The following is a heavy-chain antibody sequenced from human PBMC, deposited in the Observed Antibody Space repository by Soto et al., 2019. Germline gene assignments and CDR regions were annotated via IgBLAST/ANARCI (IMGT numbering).Heavy chain of an antibody. Sequence: PWGSLRLSCAASGITFINAWINFFRHSPGKGLEYIGRIRSKTDGGTTEYAAPVEGRFTISRDDSKNTLYLQMGGLKTEDTAVYYCTTTRPGTNVFDNWGQGTLVTVS. D-gene: IGHD6-13*01. V-gene: IGHV3-15*01. CDR2: IRSKTDGGTT. CDR1: GITFINAW. J-gene: IGHJ3*02. CDR3: TTTRPGTNVFDN.